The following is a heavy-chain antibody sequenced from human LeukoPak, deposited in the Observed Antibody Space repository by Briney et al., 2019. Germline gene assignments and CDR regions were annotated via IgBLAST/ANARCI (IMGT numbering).Heavy chain of an antibody. V-gene: IGHV1-18*01. D-gene: IGHD5/OR15-5a*01. CDR3: ARGVMIVSDDAFDI. J-gene: IGHJ3*02. CDR2: ISAYNGNT. CDR1: GYTFTSYG. Sequence: ASVTVSRTASGYTFTSYGISWVRQAPGQGLEWMGWISAYNGNTNYAQKLQGRVTITADESTSTAYMELSSLRSEDTAVYYCARGVMIVSDDAFDIWGQGTMVTVSS.